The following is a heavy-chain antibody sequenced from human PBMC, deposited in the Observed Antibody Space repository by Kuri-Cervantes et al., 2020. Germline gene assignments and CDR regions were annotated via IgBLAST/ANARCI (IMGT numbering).Heavy chain of an antibody. CDR2: IWYDGSNK. Sequence: GESLKISCAATGFTFSSYGMHWVRQAPGKGLEWVAVIWYDGSNKYYADSVKGRFTISRDNSKNTLYLQMNSLRAEDTAVYYCARDYGTRYYYDSSGIDYWGQGTLVTVSS. D-gene: IGHD3-22*01. J-gene: IGHJ4*02. CDR1: GFTFSSYG. CDR3: ARDYGTRYYYDSSGIDY. V-gene: IGHV3-33*01.